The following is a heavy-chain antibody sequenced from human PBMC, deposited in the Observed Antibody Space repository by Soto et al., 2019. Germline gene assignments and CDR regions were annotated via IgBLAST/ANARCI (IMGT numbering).Heavy chain of an antibody. Sequence: SETLSLTCTVSGDSISSSSYYWGWIRQPPGKGLEWIGSMYYTGSAYYNPSLKSRVTISVDSSKNQFSLKLNSVTAADTAIYYCARHSYASGNYYKYPLDRWGQGTLVTVSS. CDR2: MYYTGSA. D-gene: IGHD3-10*01. J-gene: IGHJ5*02. CDR3: ARHSYASGNYYKYPLDR. CDR1: GDSISSSSYY. V-gene: IGHV4-39*01.